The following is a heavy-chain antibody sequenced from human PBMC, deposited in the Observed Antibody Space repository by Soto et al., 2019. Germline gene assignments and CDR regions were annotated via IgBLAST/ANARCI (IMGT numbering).Heavy chain of an antibody. V-gene: IGHV1-69*01. D-gene: IGHD5-18*01. J-gene: IGHJ6*02. CDR2: IIPIFGTA. Sequence: QVQLVQSGAEVKKPGSSVKVSCKASGGTFSSYAISWVRQAPGQGLEWMGGIIPIFGTANYAQKFQGRVTITADESTSTAYMELSSLRSEDTAVYYCATDTAMVTPYYYYGMDVWGQGNTVTVSS. CDR3: ATDTAMVTPYYYYGMDV. CDR1: GGTFSSYA.